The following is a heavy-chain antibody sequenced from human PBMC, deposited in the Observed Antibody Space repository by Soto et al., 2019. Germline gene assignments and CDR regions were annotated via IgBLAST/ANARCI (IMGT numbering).Heavy chain of an antibody. D-gene: IGHD1-26*01. V-gene: IGHV3-30-3*01. CDR1: GFTFSDYN. CDR2: ISYDGSDK. CDR3: ARDGTPMVTLYTFDH. Sequence: PVGSLRLSCAASGFTFSDYNFHWVRQPPVKVLEWVALISYDGSDKYYADSVKGRFTISRDNSKDTLFLQLNSLSAEDTALHYCARDGTPMVTLYTFDHWGQGSLVTVSS. J-gene: IGHJ4*02.